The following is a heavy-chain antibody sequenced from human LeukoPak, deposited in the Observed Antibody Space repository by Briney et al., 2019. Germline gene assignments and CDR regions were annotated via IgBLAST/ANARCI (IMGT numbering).Heavy chain of an antibody. Sequence: GGSLRLSCAASGFSFRSYGMQWVRQAPGKGPEWVAFIRHDGRDKYYAGSVKGRFTVTRDNSKDTLYLQMSSLRTEDTALYYCARDTAWYTAQYYIDVWGQGTTVSVSS. J-gene: IGHJ6*03. D-gene: IGHD2-8*01. CDR3: ARDTAWYTAQYYIDV. CDR1: GFSFRSYG. V-gene: IGHV3-30*02. CDR2: IRHDGRDK.